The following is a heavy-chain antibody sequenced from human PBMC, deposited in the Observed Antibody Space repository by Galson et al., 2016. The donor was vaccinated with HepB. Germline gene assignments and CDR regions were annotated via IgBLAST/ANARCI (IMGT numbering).Heavy chain of an antibody. CDR2: ISSGSSYT. CDR1: GFTFSDYY. Sequence: SLRLSCAASGFTFSDYYMSWIRQAPGKGLEWLSYISSGSSYTNYADSVKGRFSISRDNVRKSLFLQMNSLRVEDTAVYYCARDHRHRYDIMGYSIGSHEFDVWGQGTLVTVSS. J-gene: IGHJ3*01. V-gene: IGHV3-11*06. D-gene: IGHD3-22*01. CDR3: ARDHRHRYDIMGYSIGSHEFDV.